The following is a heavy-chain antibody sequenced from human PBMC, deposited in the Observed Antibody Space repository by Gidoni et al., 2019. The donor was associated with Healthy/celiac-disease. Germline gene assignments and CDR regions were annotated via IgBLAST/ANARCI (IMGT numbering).Heavy chain of an antibody. Sequence: QVQLQESGPGLVKPSETLSLTCTVSGGSISSYYWSWIRQPPGKGLEWLGYLYYRGSTNYHPSLKSRVTISVDTSKNQVSLTLSSVTASDTAVYYCARVVRGAFDIWGQGTMVTVSS. J-gene: IGHJ3*02. V-gene: IGHV4-59*01. CDR2: LYYRGST. CDR3: ARVVRGAFDI. CDR1: GGSISSYY. D-gene: IGHD1-26*01.